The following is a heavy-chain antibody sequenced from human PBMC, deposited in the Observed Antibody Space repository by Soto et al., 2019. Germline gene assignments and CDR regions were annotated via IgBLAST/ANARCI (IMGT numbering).Heavy chain of an antibody. J-gene: IGHJ4*02. CDR2: IYYTGSP. CDR1: NGSISTFY. CDR3: ARSRSTRQPFDY. D-gene: IGHD5-12*01. V-gene: IGHV4-59*01. Sequence: SETLSLTCTVSNGSISTFYWSWIRQPPGRSLEWIGHIYYTGSPTYNPSLKSRVTISENTSKKTVSLTLVSVTAEDTAVYYCARSRSTRQPFDYWGRGTLVTVSS.